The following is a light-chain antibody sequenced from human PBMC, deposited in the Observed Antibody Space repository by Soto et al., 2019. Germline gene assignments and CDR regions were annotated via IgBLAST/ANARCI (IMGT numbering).Light chain of an antibody. CDR3: SSYAGTNNVV. J-gene: IGLJ2*01. Sequence: QSALTQPPSASESPGQSVTISCTGTSSDIGGYNYVSWYQQHPGKAPKLMIYDVSKRPSGVPDRFSGSKSGNTASLTVSGLQADDEADYYCSSYAGTNNVVFGGGTKVTVL. CDR1: SSDIGGYNY. CDR2: DVS. V-gene: IGLV2-8*01.